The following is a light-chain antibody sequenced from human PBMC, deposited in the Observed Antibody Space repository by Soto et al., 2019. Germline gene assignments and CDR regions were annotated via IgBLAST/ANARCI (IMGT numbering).Light chain of an antibody. J-gene: IGKJ1*01. Sequence: DIQMTQSPSSLSASVGDRVTITCRASQSISTYLNWYQQKPGKAPKLLILVASTLPSGVPSRFSGSGSGTDFTLTISSLDPEDFATYFCLQDYNLPRTFGQGTTVEI. CDR1: QSISTY. CDR3: LQDYNLPRT. CDR2: VAS. V-gene: IGKV1-39*01.